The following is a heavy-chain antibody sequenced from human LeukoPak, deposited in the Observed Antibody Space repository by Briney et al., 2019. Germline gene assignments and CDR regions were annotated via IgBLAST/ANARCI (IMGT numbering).Heavy chain of an antibody. CDR2: IVPIFATA. J-gene: IGHJ5*02. V-gene: IGHV1-69*13. CDR1: GGTFISYA. Sequence: ASVKVSCKASGGTFISYAISWVRQAPGEGIEWMGGIVPIFATANYAHKSQGSVTIPADESTSTAYMELISLSSEDTAVYYCARDSVLRGISGWFDPWGQGTLVTVSS. D-gene: IGHD3-16*01. CDR3: ARDSVLRGISGWFDP.